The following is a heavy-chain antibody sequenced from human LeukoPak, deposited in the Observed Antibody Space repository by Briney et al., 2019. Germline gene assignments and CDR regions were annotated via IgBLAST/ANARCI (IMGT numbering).Heavy chain of an antibody. V-gene: IGHV4-30-4*01. CDR2: IYYSGST. Sequence: SETLSLTCTVSGGSISSGDYYWSWLRQPPGKGLEWIGYIYYSGSTYYNPSLKSRVTISVDTSKNQFSLKLSSMTAADTTVYYCARADITSYDYYGKDVWGQGTTVTVSS. D-gene: IGHD1-1*01. J-gene: IGHJ6*02. CDR3: ARADITSYDYYGKDV. CDR1: GGSISSGDYY.